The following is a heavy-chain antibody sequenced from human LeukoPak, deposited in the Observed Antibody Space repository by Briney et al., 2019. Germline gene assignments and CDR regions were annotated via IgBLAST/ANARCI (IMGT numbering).Heavy chain of an antibody. D-gene: IGHD2-8*01. CDR2: INPSGGST. Sequence: ASVKVSCKASGYTFTSYGISWVRQAPGQGLEWMGIINPSGGSTSYAQKFQGRVTMTRDTSTSTVYMELSSLRSEDTAVYYCAREGSGVGGAFDIWGQGTMVTVSS. CDR3: AREGSGVGGAFDI. V-gene: IGHV1-46*01. CDR1: GYTFTSYG. J-gene: IGHJ3*02.